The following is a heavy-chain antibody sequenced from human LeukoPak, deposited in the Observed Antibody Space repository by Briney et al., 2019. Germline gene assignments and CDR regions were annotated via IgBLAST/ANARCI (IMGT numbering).Heavy chain of an antibody. D-gene: IGHD1-14*01. V-gene: IGHV1-24*01. CDR2: FDPEDGET. CDR3: ARERYNYYYYYYMDV. J-gene: IGHJ6*03. Sequence: ASVKVSCKVSGYTLTELSMHWVRQAPGKGLEWMGGFDPEDGETIYAQKFQGRVTMTRDTSISTAYMELSRLRSDDTAVYYCARERYNYYYYYYMDVWGKGTTVTISS. CDR1: GYTLTELS.